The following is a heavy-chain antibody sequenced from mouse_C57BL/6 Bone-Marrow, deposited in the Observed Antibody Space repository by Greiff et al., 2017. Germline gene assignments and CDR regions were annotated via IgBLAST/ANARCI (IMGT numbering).Heavy chain of an antibody. Sequence: EVKVVESGGGLVQSGRSLRLSCATSGFTFSDFYMEWVRQAPGKGLEWIAASRNKANDYTTEYSASVKGRFIGSRDTSQTILYLQMNALRAEDTAIYYCARDPSKVGARGSDWGQGTTLTVAS. J-gene: IGHJ2*01. CDR1: GFTFSDFY. V-gene: IGHV7-1*01. D-gene: IGHD1-1*01. CDR3: ARDPSKVGARGSD. CDR2: SRNKANDYTT.